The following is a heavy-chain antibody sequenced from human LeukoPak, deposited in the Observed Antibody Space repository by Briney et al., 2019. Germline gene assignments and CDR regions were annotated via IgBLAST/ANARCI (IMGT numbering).Heavy chain of an antibody. CDR2: IIPIFGTA. Sequence: SVKVSCKASGSTFSSYAISWVRQAPGQGLEWMGGIIPIFGTANYAQKFQGRVTITADESTSTACMELSSLRSEDTAVYYCARDPYYYDSSGYPYYYGMDVWGQGTTVTVSS. V-gene: IGHV1-69*13. J-gene: IGHJ6*02. CDR1: GSTFSSYA. D-gene: IGHD3-22*01. CDR3: ARDPYYYDSSGYPYYYGMDV.